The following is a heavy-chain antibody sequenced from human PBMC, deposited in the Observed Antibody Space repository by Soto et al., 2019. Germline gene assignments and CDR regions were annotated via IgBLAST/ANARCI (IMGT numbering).Heavy chain of an antibody. CDR1: GYTFSSYA. CDR2: INAGNGNT. Sequence: ASVEVSCRASGYTFSSYALHWVGQAPGQRLEWMGWINAGNGNTKYSQKFQGRVTITRDTSASTADMELSSLRSEDTAVYYCARGEPIGGPYYYNCMDGWGQGTTVTVSS. J-gene: IGHJ6*02. CDR3: ARGEPIGGPYYYNCMDG. D-gene: IGHD2-15*01. V-gene: IGHV1-3*01.